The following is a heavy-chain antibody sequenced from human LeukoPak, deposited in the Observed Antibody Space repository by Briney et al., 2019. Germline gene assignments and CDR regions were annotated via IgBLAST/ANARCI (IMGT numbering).Heavy chain of an antibody. CDR1: GGSISSGSYY. V-gene: IGHV4-61*02. J-gene: IGHJ6*02. CDR3: ARDRPCGGDCYPRYGMDV. CDR2: IYTSGST. D-gene: IGHD2-21*02. Sequence: SQTLSLTCTVSGGSISSGSYYWSWIRQPAGKGLEWIGRIYTSGSTNYNPSLKSRVTISVDTSKNQFSLKLSSVTAADTAVYYCARDRPCGGDCYPRYGMDVWGQGTTVTVSS.